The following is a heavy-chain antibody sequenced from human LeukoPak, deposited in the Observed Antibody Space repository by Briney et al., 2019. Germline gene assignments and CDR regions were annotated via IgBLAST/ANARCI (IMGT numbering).Heavy chain of an antibody. CDR3: ATDFSYSSGWYATFDY. J-gene: IGHJ4*02. CDR2: INPNSGGT. V-gene: IGHV1-2*06. D-gene: IGHD6-19*01. CDR1: GYTFTGYY. Sequence: ASVKVSCKASGYTFTGYYMHWVRQAPGQGLEWMGRINPNSGGTNYAQKFQGRVTMTRDMSISTAYMELSRLRSDDTAVYYCATDFSYSSGWYATFDYWGQGTLVTVSS.